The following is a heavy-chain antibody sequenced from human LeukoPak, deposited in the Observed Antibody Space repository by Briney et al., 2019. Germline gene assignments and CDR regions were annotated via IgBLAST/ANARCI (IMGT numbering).Heavy chain of an antibody. CDR1: GFSFGTAW. D-gene: IGHD1-26*01. V-gene: IGHV3-15*01. J-gene: IGHJ5*02. Sequence: PGRSLRLSCPPSGFSFGTAWMSWIRHPPREVLGWDGPILSKTDGGTIDYAAAVRGRFTISRDDSKNTVYLQMNSLKAEDTAVYYCTVVGASSVAWGQGTLVTVSS. CDR3: TVVGASSVA. CDR2: ILSKTDGGTI.